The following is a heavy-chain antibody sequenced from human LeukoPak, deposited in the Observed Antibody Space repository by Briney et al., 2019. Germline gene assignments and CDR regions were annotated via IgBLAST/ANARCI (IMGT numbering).Heavy chain of an antibody. CDR3: AREGSSGTDY. J-gene: IGHJ4*02. D-gene: IGHD3-22*01. CDR1: GGSFSGYY. CDR2: INHSGST. Sequence: SETLSLTCAVYGGSFSGYYWSWIRQPPGKGLEWIGEINHSGSTNYNPSLKSRVTISVDTSKSQFSLKLSSVTAADTAVYCCAREGSSGTDYWGQGTLVTVSS. V-gene: IGHV4-34*01.